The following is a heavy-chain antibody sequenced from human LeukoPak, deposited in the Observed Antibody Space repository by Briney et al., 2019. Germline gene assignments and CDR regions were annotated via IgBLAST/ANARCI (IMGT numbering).Heavy chain of an antibody. CDR1: GYTFTSYG. D-gene: IGHD6-13*01. V-gene: IGHV1-18*01. CDR3: ARVQSVGSSWAGGYYYYYYMDV. J-gene: IGHJ6*03. CDR2: ISAYNGNT. Sequence: ASVTVSCKASGYTFTSYGISWVRQAPGQGLEWMGWISAYNGNTNYAQKLQGRVTMTTDTSTSTAYMELRSLRSDDTAVYYCARVQSVGSSWAGGYYYYYYMDVWGKGTTVTVSS.